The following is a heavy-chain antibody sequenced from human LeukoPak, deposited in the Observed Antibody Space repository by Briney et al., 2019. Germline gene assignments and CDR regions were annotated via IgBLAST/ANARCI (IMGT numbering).Heavy chain of an antibody. J-gene: IGHJ4*02. D-gene: IGHD3-10*01. CDR2: IKQDGSEK. CDR3: ARRKWFGEYYSDY. CDR1: GFTFSSYW. Sequence: GGSLRLSCAASGFTFSSYWMSWARQAPGKGLEWVANIKQDGSEKYYVDSVKGRFTISRDNAKNSLYLQMNSLRAEDTAVYYCARRKWFGEYYSDYWGQGTLVTVSS. V-gene: IGHV3-7*01.